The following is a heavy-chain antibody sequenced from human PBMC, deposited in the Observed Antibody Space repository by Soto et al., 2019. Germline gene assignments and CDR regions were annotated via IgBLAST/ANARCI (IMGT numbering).Heavy chain of an antibody. D-gene: IGHD6-13*01. CDR2: ISYDGSNK. J-gene: IGHJ4*02. CDR1: GFTFSSYG. CDR3: AKNGGGSSWYIDY. V-gene: IGHV3-30*18. Sequence: ESGGGVVQPGRSLRLSCAASGFTFSSYGMHWVRQAPGKGLEWVAVISYDGSNKYYADSVKGRFTISRDNSKNTLYLQMNSLRAEDTAVYYCAKNGGGSSWYIDYWGQGTLVTVSS.